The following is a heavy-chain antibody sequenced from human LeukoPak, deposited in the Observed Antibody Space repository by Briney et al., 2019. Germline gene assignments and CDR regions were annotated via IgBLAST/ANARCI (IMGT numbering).Heavy chain of an antibody. CDR3: ARDGYSSSWYHFDY. Sequence: GGSLRLSCAASGFTFSSYGMHWVRQAPGKGLEWVAVIWYDGSNKYYADSVKGRFTISRDNSKNTLYLQMNSLRAEDTAVYYCARDGYSSSWYHFDYWGQGTLSPSPQ. D-gene: IGHD6-13*01. V-gene: IGHV3-33*01. J-gene: IGHJ4*02. CDR2: IWYDGSNK. CDR1: GFTFSSYG.